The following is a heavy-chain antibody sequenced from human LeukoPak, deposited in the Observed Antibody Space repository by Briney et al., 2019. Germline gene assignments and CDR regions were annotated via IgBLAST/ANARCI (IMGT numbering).Heavy chain of an antibody. Sequence: GGSLRLSCAASGFTFSSYWMSWVRQAPGKGLEWVSSLYSGGGTDYADSVKGRFTISRDNSKNTLYLGMNSLRVEDTAVYYCAREYCSGGSCYRRQYYFDYWGQGTLVTVSS. J-gene: IGHJ4*02. CDR2: LYSGGGT. D-gene: IGHD2-15*01. CDR1: GFTFSSYW. V-gene: IGHV3-53*01. CDR3: AREYCSGGSCYRRQYYFDY.